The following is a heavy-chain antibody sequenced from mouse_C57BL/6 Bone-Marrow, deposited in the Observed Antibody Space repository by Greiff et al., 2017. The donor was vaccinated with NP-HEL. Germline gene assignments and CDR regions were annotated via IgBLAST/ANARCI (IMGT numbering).Heavy chain of an antibody. CDR1: GYTFTSYW. D-gene: IGHD1-1*01. Sequence: QSCKASGYTFTSYWMHWVKQRPGRGLEWIGRIDPNSGGTKYNEKFKSKATLTVDKPSSTAYMQLSSLTSEDSAVYYCARGGTVVPYWYFDVWGTGTTVTVSS. V-gene: IGHV1-72*01. J-gene: IGHJ1*03. CDR3: ARGGTVVPYWYFDV. CDR2: IDPNSGGT.